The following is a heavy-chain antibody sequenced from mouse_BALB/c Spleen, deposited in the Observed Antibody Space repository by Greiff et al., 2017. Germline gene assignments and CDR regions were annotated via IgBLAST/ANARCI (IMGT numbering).Heavy chain of an antibody. CDR2: INPSTGYT. D-gene: IGHD2-14*01. V-gene: IGHV1-7*01. CDR1: GYTFTSYW. J-gene: IGHJ4*01. Sequence: VQLQQSGAELVKPGASVKMSCKASGYTFTSYWMHWVKQRPGQGLEWIGYINPSTGYTEYNQKFKDKATLTADKSSSTAYMQLSSLTSEDSAVYYCARSYYRFMDYWGQGTSVTVSS. CDR3: ARSYYRFMDY.